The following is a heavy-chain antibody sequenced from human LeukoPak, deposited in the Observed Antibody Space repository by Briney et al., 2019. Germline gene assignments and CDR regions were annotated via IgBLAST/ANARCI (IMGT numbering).Heavy chain of an antibody. CDR2: IRNKANNYAT. CDR3: TYTSSSGVVY. V-gene: IGHV3-73*01. J-gene: IGHJ4*02. D-gene: IGHD6-6*01. Sequence: GGSLRLSCAATGFTFSVYARYWVRQASGKGLEWVGRIRNKANNYATAYAASLKGRFTISRDDSKNTAYLQMNSLETEDTAMYYCTYTSSSGVVYWGQGTLVTVSS. CDR1: GFTFSVYA.